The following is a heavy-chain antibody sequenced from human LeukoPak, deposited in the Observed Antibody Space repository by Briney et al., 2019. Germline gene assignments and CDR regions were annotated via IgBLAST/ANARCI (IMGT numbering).Heavy chain of an antibody. CDR1: GGSISSYY. D-gene: IGHD1-26*01. V-gene: IGHV4-59*01. Sequence: SETLSLTCTVSGGSISSYYWIWIRQPPGKGLEWIGYIYYSGSTNYNPSLKSRVTISVDTSKNQFSLKLSSVSAADAAVYYCATRSGSYLGYGFDIWGQGTMVTVSS. CDR2: IYYSGST. CDR3: ATRSGSYLGYGFDI. J-gene: IGHJ3*02.